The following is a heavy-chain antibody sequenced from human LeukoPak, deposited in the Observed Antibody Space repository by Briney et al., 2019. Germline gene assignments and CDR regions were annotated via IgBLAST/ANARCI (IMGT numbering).Heavy chain of an antibody. Sequence: ASVKVSCKASGYTFTGYYMHWVRQAPGQGLEWMGRINPNSGGTNYAQKFQGRVTMTRDTSISTAYMELSRLRSDDTAVYDCARKIREQWLLFDYWGQGTLVTVSS. CDR3: ARKIREQWLLFDY. V-gene: IGHV1-2*06. D-gene: IGHD6-19*01. J-gene: IGHJ4*02. CDR1: GYTFTGYY. CDR2: INPNSGGT.